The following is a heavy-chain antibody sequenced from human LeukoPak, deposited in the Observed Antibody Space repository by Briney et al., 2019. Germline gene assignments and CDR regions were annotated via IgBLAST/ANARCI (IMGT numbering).Heavy chain of an antibody. D-gene: IGHD5-12*01. CDR1: GFTFSSYS. CDR2: ISSSSSYI. J-gene: IGHJ4*02. CDR3: ASERGYSGYDNFDY. V-gene: IGHV3-21*01. Sequence: PGGSLRLSCAASGFTFSSYSMNWVRQAPGEGLEWVSSISSSSSYIYYADSVKGRFTISRDNAKNSLYLQMNSLRAEDTAVYYCASERGYSGYDNFDYWGQGTLVTVSS.